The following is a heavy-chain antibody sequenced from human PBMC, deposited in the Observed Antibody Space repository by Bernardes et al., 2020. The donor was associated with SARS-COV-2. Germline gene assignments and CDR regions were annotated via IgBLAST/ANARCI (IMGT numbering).Heavy chain of an antibody. CDR3: ARPEGAYGESWFDP. CDR1: GGSISSSSFY. V-gene: IGHV4-39*01. J-gene: IGHJ5*02. CDR2: IFYLGST. Sequence: TLSLTCTVSGGSISSSSFYWGWIRQPPGKGLEWIGSIFYLGSTYYTPSLTSRVTISIDTSKNQFSLRLISVTAADTAVYYCARPEGAYGESWFDPWGQGTLVTVSS. D-gene: IGHD4-17*01.